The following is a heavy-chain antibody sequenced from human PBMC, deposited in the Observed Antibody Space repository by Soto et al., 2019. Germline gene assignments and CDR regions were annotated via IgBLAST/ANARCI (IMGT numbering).Heavy chain of an antibody. V-gene: IGHV3-15*07. CDR3: TTDKWAAAGPWY. D-gene: IGHD6-13*01. CDR2: IKTDGGST. Sequence: EVQLVESGGGLVKPGGSLRLSCAASGFTFSNAWMNWVRQAPGKGLEWVGRIKTDGGSTDYAAPVKGRFTISRDDSKNMLFLQMDSLKTEDTAVYFCTTDKWAAAGPWYWGQGTLVTVSS. J-gene: IGHJ4*02. CDR1: GFTFSNAW.